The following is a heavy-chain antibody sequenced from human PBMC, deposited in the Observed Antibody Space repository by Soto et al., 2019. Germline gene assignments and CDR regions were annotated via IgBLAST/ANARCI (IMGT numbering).Heavy chain of an antibody. J-gene: IGHJ5*02. Sequence: ASVKVSCRASGYTFTSYDINWVRQATGQGLEGMGWMNPNSGNTGYAQKFQGRVTMTRNTSISTAYMKLSSLRSEDTAVYYCGRGSAHGFNPWGQGTLVTVSS. CDR1: GYTFTSYD. V-gene: IGHV1-8*01. CDR2: MNPNSGNT. CDR3: GRGSAHGFNP. D-gene: IGHD6-25*01.